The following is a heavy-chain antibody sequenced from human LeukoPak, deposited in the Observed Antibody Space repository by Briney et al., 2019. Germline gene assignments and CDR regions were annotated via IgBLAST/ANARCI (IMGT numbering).Heavy chain of an antibody. D-gene: IGHD6-19*01. Sequence: ASVKVSCKASGYSFNGFYLHWVRQAPGQGLEWMGWINPTSGVTNYAQKFQGRVTMTRDTSISTTHMELSRLRYDVTAVYYCARDIGQWLVLVDAFDVWGQGIMVTVSS. CDR3: ARDIGQWLVLVDAFDV. J-gene: IGHJ3*01. CDR1: GYSFNGFY. CDR2: INPTSGVT. V-gene: IGHV1-2*02.